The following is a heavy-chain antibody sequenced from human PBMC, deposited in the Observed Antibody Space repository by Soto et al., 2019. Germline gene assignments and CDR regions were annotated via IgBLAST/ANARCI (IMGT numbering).Heavy chain of an antibody. CDR1: GYSFTSYW. CDR2: IDPSDSYT. V-gene: IGHV5-10-1*01. Sequence: GESLKISCKGSGYSFTSYWISWVRQMPGKGLEWMGRIDPSDSYTNYSPSFQGHVTISADKSISTAYLQWSSLKASDTAMYYCATQLDSSGYYVWLVPWGQGTLVTVSS. J-gene: IGHJ5*02. CDR3: ATQLDSSGYYVWLVP. D-gene: IGHD3-22*01.